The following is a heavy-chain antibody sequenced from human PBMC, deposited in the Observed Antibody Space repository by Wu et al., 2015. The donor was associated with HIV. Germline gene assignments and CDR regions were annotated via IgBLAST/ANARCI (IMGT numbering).Heavy chain of an antibody. CDR1: GYTFTSYG. D-gene: IGHD6-19*01. V-gene: IGHV1-18*01. Sequence: QVQLVQSGAEVKKPGASVKVSCKASGYTFTSYGISWVRQAPGQGLEWMGWISAYNGNTNYAQKLQGRVTMTTDTSTSTAYMDLRSLRSDDTAVYYCVRDQQWPTDYYHYYWYGRLGPRDHGHRLL. CDR3: VRDQQWPTDYYHYYWYGR. CDR2: ISAYNGNT. J-gene: IGHJ6*02.